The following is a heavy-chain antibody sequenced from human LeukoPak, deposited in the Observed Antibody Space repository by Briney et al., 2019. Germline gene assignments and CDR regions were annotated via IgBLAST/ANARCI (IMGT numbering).Heavy chain of an antibody. D-gene: IGHD2-2*02. J-gene: IGHJ4*02. Sequence: PGGSLRLSCAASGFTFSSYSMNWVRQAPGKGLEWVSYISSSSSTIYYADSVKGRFTISRDNSKNTLYLQMNSLRAEDTAVYYCARSRYQLLYPFDYWGQGTLVTVSS. CDR3: ARSRYQLLYPFDY. CDR1: GFTFSSYS. V-gene: IGHV3-48*01. CDR2: ISSSSSTI.